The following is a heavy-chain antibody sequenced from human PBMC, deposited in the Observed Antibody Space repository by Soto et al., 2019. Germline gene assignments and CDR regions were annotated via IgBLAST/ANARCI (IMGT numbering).Heavy chain of an antibody. CDR2: IRSKAYRGTT. J-gene: IGHJ2*01. CDR3: TREGGYNRAFDL. D-gene: IGHD5-12*01. Sequence: PGGSRRLSCTASGFTFGYYAMSWFRQAPGKGLEWVGFIRSKAYRGTTEYAASVKGRFTISRDDSKSIAYLQMNSLKTEDTAVYYCTREGGYNRAFDLWGRGTLVTVSS. CDR1: GFTFGYYA. V-gene: IGHV3-49*03.